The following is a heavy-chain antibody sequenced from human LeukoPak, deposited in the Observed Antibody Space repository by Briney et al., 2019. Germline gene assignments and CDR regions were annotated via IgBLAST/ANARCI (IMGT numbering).Heavy chain of an antibody. CDR1: GFTFSSYW. J-gene: IGHJ6*04. D-gene: IGHD3-16*01. V-gene: IGHV3-74*01. Sequence: GGSLRLSCAASGFTFSSYWMHWVRQAPGKGLVWVSRINTDGSSTSYADSVKGRFTISRDNSKNTLYLQMNSLRVDDTAVYYCSTSPSWGVWGKGTTVTVSS. CDR3: STSPSWGV. CDR2: INTDGSST.